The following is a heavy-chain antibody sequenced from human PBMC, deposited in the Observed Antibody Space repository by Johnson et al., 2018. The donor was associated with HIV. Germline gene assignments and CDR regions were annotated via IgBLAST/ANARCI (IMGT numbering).Heavy chain of an antibody. J-gene: IGHJ3*02. CDR1: GCTFSSYD. D-gene: IGHD6-13*01. CDR2: IGPAGDT. V-gene: IGHV3-13*01. CDR3: AKGSPYTSSWLDALDI. Sequence: GQLVESGGGLVKPGGSLRLSCAASGCTFSSYDMHWVRQATGKGLEWVSTIGPAGDTYYPGSVKGRFTISRENAKNSLHLQMNSLRAGDTALYYCAKGSPYTSSWLDALDIWGQGTMVTVSS.